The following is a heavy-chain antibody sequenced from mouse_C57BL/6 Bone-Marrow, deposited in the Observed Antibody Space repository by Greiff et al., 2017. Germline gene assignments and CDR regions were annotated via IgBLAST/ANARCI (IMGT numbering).Heavy chain of an antibody. Sequence: QVQLKQSGPELVKPGASVKISCKASGYAFSSSWMNWVKQRPGKGLEWIGRIYPGDGDTNYNGKFKGKATLTAGKSSSTAYMQLSSLTSEDSAVYFCASYGYYYFDYWGQGTTLTVSS. CDR3: ASYGYYYFDY. J-gene: IGHJ2*01. CDR2: IYPGDGDT. V-gene: IGHV1-82*01. CDR1: GYAFSSSW. D-gene: IGHD2-2*01.